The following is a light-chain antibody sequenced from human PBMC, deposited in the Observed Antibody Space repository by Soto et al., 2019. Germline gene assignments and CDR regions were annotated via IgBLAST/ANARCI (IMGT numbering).Light chain of an antibody. V-gene: IGKV3D-15*01. CDR3: QQYNNWPPAYT. CDR1: QRISNK. J-gene: IGKJ2*01. Sequence: EIVLTQSPATLSVSPGERATLSCRASQRISNKLAWYQQKPGQAPRLLIYDSNTRATGIPARFSGSGSGTDFTLTISSLQSEDFVVYYCQQYNNWPPAYTFGQGTKVEIK. CDR2: DSN.